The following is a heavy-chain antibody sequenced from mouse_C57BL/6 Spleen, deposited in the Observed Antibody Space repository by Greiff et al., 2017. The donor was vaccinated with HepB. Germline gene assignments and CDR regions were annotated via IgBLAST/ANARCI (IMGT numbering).Heavy chain of an antibody. CDR3: ARGTPVTPAWFAY. D-gene: IGHD2-1*01. CDR1: GYTFTSYW. J-gene: IGHJ3*01. Sequence: QVHVKQPGAELVKPGASVKMSCKASGYTFTSYWITWVKQRPGQGLEWIGDIYPGSGSTNYNEKFKSKATLTVDTSSSTAYMQLSSLTSEDSAVYYCARGTPVTPAWFAYWGQGTLVTVSA. CDR2: IYPGSGST. V-gene: IGHV1-55*01.